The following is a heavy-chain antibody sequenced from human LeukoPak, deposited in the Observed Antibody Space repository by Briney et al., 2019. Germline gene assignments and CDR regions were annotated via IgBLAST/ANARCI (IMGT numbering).Heavy chain of an antibody. Sequence: PGGSLGLSCAACGFAFSTYTMNWARQSPGKGLEWVASINGGGTTTHYADSVKGRFTISRDNAQNVLYLQMNGLRADDAAAYYCLRGDSRDFWGQGTLVTVSS. J-gene: IGHJ4*02. V-gene: IGHV3-21*06. CDR3: LRGDSRDF. CDR1: GFAFSTYT. CDR2: INGGGTTT. D-gene: IGHD3-22*01.